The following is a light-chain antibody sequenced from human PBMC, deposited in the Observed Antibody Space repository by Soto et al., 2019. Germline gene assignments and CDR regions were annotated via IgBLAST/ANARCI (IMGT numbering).Light chain of an antibody. Sequence: IVMTQFPATLSVSPGESATRSFRASQTIGSKLAWYQHKPGQAPRLLIYGASTRATGIPARFSGSGSGTEFTLTISSLQSGDFALYFCQQYNNWLSWTFGQGTRVDIK. V-gene: IGKV3-15*01. CDR2: GAS. J-gene: IGKJ1*01. CDR1: QTIGSK. CDR3: QQYNNWLSWT.